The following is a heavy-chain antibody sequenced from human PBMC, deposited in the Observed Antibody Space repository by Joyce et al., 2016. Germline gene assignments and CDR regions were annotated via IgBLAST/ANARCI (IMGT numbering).Heavy chain of an antibody. D-gene: IGHD2-2*02. CDR1: GFTVSSNY. CDR3: ARPTIGCSTTSCYTGGDY. J-gene: IGHJ4*02. V-gene: IGHV3-66*02. Sequence: EVQLVESGGGLVQPGGSLRLSCAASGFTVSSNYMSWVRQAPGKGLEWVSVIYSGGSTFYADSVKDRFTISRDNSKNTLYLQMNSLRAEDTAVYYCARPTIGCSTTSCYTGGDYWGQGTLVTVSS. CDR2: IYSGGST.